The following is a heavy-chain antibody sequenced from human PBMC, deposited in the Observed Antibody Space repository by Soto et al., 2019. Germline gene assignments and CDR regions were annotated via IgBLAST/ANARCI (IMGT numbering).Heavy chain of an antibody. CDR1: GDSISSADYY. CDR3: TGEFYPPLFDY. Sequence: QVQLQESGPGLVKPSQTLSLTCTVSGDSISSADYYWSWIRQPPGQGLEWIGYVYHSGSTYYNPSHKSRVTMSIATSNTQSSVKLSSVAAADAAVYYGTGEFYPPLFDYWGQGTLVTVSS. CDR2: VYHSGST. J-gene: IGHJ4*02. V-gene: IGHV4-30-4*01. D-gene: IGHD3-3*01.